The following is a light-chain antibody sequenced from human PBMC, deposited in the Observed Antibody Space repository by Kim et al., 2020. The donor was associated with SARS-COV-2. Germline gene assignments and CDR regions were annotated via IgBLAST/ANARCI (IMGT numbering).Light chain of an antibody. V-gene: IGLV3-19*01. CDR1: SLSIFF. CDR3: QSRDRGGSQYV. CDR2: DRN. Sequence: WGQTAGSTSHRDSLSIFFATWYQQKTSQAPVVVIYDRNNRPTEITDLFSGYSTGNTASSTITGTQAGDEAVYYYQSRDRGGSQYVFGAGTKLTVL. J-gene: IGLJ1*01.